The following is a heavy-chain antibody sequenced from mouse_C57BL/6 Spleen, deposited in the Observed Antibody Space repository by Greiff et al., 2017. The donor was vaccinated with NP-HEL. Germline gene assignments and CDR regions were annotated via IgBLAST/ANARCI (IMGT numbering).Heavy chain of an antibody. CDR1: GYTFTSYW. CDR2: IDPTDSYT. J-gene: IGHJ3*01. Sequence: QVQLQQPGAELVMPGASVKLSCKASGYTFTSYWMHWVKQRPGQGLEWIGEIDPTDSYTNYNQKFKGKATLTVAKSSSTAYMQLSSLTPGDSAVYSWAENCFGSSYWCAYGGQGTLVPVSA. CDR3: AENCFGSSYWCAY. D-gene: IGHD1-1*01. V-gene: IGHV1-69*01.